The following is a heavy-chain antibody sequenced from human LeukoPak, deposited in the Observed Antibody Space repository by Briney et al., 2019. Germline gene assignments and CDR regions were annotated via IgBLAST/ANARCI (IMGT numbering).Heavy chain of an antibody. CDR1: GYSFTSYW. V-gene: IGHV5-51*01. CDR2: IYPGDSDT. D-gene: IGHD3-9*01. J-gene: IGHJ4*02. Sequence: GESLKISCKGSGYSFTSYWIGWVRQMPGKGLEWMGIIYPGDSDTRYSPSFQGQVTISADKSISTAYLQWSSLKASDTAIYYCARHDVLRYFDWLFPNLRFDYWGQGTLVTVSS. CDR3: ARHDVLRYFDWLFPNLRFDY.